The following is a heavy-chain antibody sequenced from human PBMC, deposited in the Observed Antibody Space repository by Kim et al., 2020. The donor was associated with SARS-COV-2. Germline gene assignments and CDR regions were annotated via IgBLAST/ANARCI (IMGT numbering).Heavy chain of an antibody. J-gene: IGHJ4*02. CDR1: GYTFTSYG. CDR2: ISAYNGNT. V-gene: IGHV1-18*04. CDR3: ARDAMAITMIVDIDY. Sequence: ASVKVSCKASGYTFTSYGISWVRQAPGQGLEWMGWISAYNGNTNYAQKLQGRVTMTTDTSTSTAYMELRSLRSDDTAVYYCARDAMAITMIVDIDYWGQGTLVTVSS. D-gene: IGHD3-22*01.